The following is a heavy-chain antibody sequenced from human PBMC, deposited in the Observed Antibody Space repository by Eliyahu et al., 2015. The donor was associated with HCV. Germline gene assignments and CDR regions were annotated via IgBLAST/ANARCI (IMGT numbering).Heavy chain of an antibody. D-gene: IGHD6-6*01. Sequence: EVQLVESGGGLVQPGGSLRLSCAASGFTXXXYXSNWVRQAPGKGLEWVSYISSSSSTIYYADSVKGRFTISGDNAKNSLYLQMNSLRDEDTAVYYCARELGEQLRTTLDYGMDVWGQGTTVTVSS. J-gene: IGHJ6*02. CDR2: ISSSSSTI. CDR1: GFTXXXYX. V-gene: IGHV3-48*02. CDR3: ARELGEQLRTTLDYGMDV.